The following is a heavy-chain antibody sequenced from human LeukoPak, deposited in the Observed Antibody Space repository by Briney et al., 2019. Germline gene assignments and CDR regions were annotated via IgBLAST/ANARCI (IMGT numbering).Heavy chain of an antibody. Sequence: PSETLSLTCTVSGGSISNLDYYWTWIRQPAGKRLEWIGRIYTSGGTNYNPSLKSRVTMSVDKSKNQISLNLASLTAADTALYYCAGGGSSSGTFDVWGPGTFVTVSS. CDR1: GGSISNLDYY. CDR2: IYTSGGT. J-gene: IGHJ3*01. CDR3: AGGGSSSGTFDV. D-gene: IGHD2-2*01. V-gene: IGHV4-61*02.